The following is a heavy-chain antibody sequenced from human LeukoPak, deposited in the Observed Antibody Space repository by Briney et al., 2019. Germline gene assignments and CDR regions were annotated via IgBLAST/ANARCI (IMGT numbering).Heavy chain of an antibody. CDR2: LYSDGNT. Sequence: GGSLRLSCAASGFTVITNDMTWVRQAPGKGLEWVSVLYSDGNTKYADSVQGRFTISRDNSKNTLYLEMNSLSPDDTAVYYCARDQNFHGSGGYYGIDCWGQGTLVTVSS. V-gene: IGHV3-53*05. D-gene: IGHD3-22*01. J-gene: IGHJ4*02. CDR1: GFTVITND. CDR3: ARDQNFHGSGGYYGIDC.